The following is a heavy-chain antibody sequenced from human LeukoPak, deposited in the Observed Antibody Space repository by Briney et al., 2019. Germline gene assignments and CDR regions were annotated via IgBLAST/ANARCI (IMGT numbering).Heavy chain of an antibody. Sequence: NPSETLSLTCTVSGGSISSYYWSWIRQPAGKGLEWIGRIYTSGSTNYNPSLKSRVTMSVDTSKNQFSLKLSSVTAADTAVYYCARADPDFVSSSGPLGAFDIWGQGTMVTVSS. V-gene: IGHV4-4*07. CDR1: GGSISSYY. D-gene: IGHD3-22*01. CDR2: IYTSGST. CDR3: ARADPDFVSSSGPLGAFDI. J-gene: IGHJ3*02.